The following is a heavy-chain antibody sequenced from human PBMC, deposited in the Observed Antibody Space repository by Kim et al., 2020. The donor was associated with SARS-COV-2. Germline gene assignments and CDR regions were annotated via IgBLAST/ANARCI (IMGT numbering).Heavy chain of an antibody. Sequence: GGSLRLSCTASRFTFGDYAMSWVRQAPGKGLEWVGFIRSKAYGGTTEDAASVKGRFTISSDDSKSIAYLQMNSLKTEDTAVYYCTRDDFWSGYYTIWGQGTLVTVPS. D-gene: IGHD3-3*01. CDR2: IRSKAYGGTT. CDR3: TRDDFWSGYYTI. V-gene: IGHV3-49*04. J-gene: IGHJ4*02. CDR1: RFTFGDYA.